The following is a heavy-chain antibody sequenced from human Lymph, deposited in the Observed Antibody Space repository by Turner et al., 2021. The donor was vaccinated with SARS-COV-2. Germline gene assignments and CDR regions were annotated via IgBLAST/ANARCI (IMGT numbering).Heavy chain of an antibody. Sequence: QVQLVQPGPEVKKPGAPVKVSCRVSGYTLTELSMHWVRQAPGKGLEWMGGFEPEDGEIIYAQKFQGRVTMTEDTSTDTAYMELSSLRSEDTAVYYCATVLCTGSSCYYYGMDVWGQGTTVTVSS. CDR3: ATVLCTGSSCYYYGMDV. V-gene: IGHV1-24*01. J-gene: IGHJ6*02. D-gene: IGHD2-15*01. CDR1: GYTLTELS. CDR2: FEPEDGEI.